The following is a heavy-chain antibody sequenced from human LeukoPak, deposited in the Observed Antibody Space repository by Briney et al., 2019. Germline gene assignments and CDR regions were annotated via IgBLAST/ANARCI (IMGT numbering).Heavy chain of an antibody. CDR1: GYTFTSYG. J-gene: IGHJ4*02. V-gene: IGHV1-18*01. CDR2: ISAYNGNT. D-gene: IGHD3-22*01. CDR3: ARDQAYCDNSGFFDY. Sequence: ASVKVSCKASGYTFTSYGISWVRQAPGQGLEWMGWISAYNGNTNYAQKLQGRVTMTTDTSTSTAYMELRSLRSDDTAVYYCARDQAYCDNSGFFDYWGQGTLVTVSS.